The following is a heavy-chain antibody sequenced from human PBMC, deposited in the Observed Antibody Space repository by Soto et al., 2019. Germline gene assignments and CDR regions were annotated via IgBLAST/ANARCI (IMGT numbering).Heavy chain of an antibody. V-gene: IGHV1-69*01. CDR3: ARGTIFGVVTSTWDYYYYGMDV. J-gene: IGHJ6*02. Sequence: QVQLVQSGAEVKKPGSSVKVSCKASGGTFSSYAISWVRQAPGQGLEWMGGIIPIFGTANYAQKFQGRVTITADESTSPAYMELSSLRSEDTAVYYCARGTIFGVVTSTWDYYYYGMDVWGQGTTVTVSS. CDR2: IIPIFGTA. D-gene: IGHD3-3*01. CDR1: GGTFSSYA.